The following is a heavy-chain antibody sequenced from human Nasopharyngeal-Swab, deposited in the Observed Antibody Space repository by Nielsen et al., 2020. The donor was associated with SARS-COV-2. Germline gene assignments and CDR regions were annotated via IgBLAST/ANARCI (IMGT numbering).Heavy chain of an antibody. J-gene: IGHJ4*02. CDR3: ARDFSH. V-gene: IGHV4-61*02. CDR1: SGSISSGNAWNY. CDR2: IYASGTT. Sequence: SETLSLTSTVSSGSISSGNAWNYWTWIRHTAGKGLEWIGRIYASGTTDYNPSLKSRVTMSLDTSKNQFSLTLTSVTAADTAIYYCARDFSHWGQGTLVTVSS.